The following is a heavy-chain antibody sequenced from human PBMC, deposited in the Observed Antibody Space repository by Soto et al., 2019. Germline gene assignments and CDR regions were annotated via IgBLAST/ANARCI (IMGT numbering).Heavy chain of an antibody. J-gene: IGHJ4*02. CDR2: ISSYNGNT. Sequence: ASVKVSCKDSGYTFTSYGISWVRQEPGQGLEWMGWISSYNGNTNYEQKLQGRVTMTTDTSTSKAYMELRILRSDDTAVYYCARVYCSSTSCYLDSDYWGQGTLVTVSS. V-gene: IGHV1-18*01. CDR1: GYTFTSYG. D-gene: IGHD2-2*01. CDR3: ARVYCSSTSCYLDSDY.